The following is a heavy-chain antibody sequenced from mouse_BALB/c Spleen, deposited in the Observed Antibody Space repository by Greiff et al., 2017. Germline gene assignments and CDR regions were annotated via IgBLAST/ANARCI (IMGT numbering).Heavy chain of an antibody. CDR2: IWGDGST. D-gene: IGHD1-1*01. CDR1: GFSLTGYG. J-gene: IGHJ4*01. Sequence: VKLMESGPGLVAPSQSLSITCTVSGFSLTGYGVNWVRQPPGKGLEWLGMIWGDGSTDYNSALKSRLSISKDNSKSQVFLKMNSLQTDDTARYYCARDRDYYDDAMDYWGQGTSVTVSS. CDR3: ARDRDYYDDAMDY. V-gene: IGHV2-6-7*01.